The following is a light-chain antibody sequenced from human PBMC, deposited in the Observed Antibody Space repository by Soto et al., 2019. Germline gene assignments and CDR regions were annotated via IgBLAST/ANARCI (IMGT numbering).Light chain of an antibody. CDR1: SSDVGGYNY. V-gene: IGLV2-11*01. CDR3: CSYAGSYTFDV. CDR2: DVS. J-gene: IGLJ1*01. Sequence: QSALTQPRSVSGSPGQSVAISCTGTSSDVGGYNYVSWYQQHPGKAPKLMIYDVSKRPSGVPDRFSGSKSGNTASLPISGLQPEDEADYYCCSYAGSYTFDVFGAGTKVTVL.